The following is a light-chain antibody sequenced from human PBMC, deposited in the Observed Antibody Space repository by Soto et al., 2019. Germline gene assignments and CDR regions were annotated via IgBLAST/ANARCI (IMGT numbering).Light chain of an antibody. J-gene: IGLJ1*01. CDR1: GRDIGAYDY. Sequence: QSVLTHPASVSGSPGQSITISCTGSGRDIGAYDYVSWYQQHPGKAPKLIIYGVINRPSGVSHRFSASKSAFTASLTISGLQAEDEADYYCSSFTTSYFYVFGPGTKVTVL. CDR2: GVI. V-gene: IGLV2-14*01. CDR3: SSFTTSYFYV.